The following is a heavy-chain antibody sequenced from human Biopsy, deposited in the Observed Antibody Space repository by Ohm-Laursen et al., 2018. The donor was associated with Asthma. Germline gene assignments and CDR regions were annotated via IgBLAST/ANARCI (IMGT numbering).Heavy chain of an antibody. CDR3: ARHWSGNGWQDMYNYFDP. CDR1: GDSISTTNY. D-gene: IGHD6-19*01. CDR2: VYYSGTS. J-gene: IGHJ5*02. Sequence: SETLSLTCRVSGDSISTTNYWSWIRQPPGKRLEWIGSVYYSGTSYYNPPLKGRLTISVDTSKNQFSLNLGSVTAADTAVYYCARHWSGNGWQDMYNYFDPWGRGTLVTVSS. V-gene: IGHV4-39*01.